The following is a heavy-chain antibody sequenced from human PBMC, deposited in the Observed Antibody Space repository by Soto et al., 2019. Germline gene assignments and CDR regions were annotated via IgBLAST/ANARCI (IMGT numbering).Heavy chain of an antibody. D-gene: IGHD2-15*01. V-gene: IGHV3-64*01. CDR2: ISSNGGST. CDR1: GFTFSSYA. Sequence: EVQLVESGGGLVQPGGSLRLSCAASGFTFSSYAMHWVRQAPGKGLEYVSAISSNGGSTYYANSVKGRFTISRDNSKNTLYLQMGSLRAEDRAVYYCARGVVVVVATSGMDVWGQGTTVTVSS. CDR3: ARGVVVVVATSGMDV. J-gene: IGHJ6*02.